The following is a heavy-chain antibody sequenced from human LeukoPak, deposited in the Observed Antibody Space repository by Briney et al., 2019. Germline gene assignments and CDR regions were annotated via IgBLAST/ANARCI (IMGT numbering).Heavy chain of an antibody. J-gene: IGHJ4*02. CDR2: ISAYNGNT. D-gene: IGHD2-2*01. CDR1: GYTFTIYG. Sequence: GASVTVSFTASGYTFTIYGISWVRQAPGQGLEWMGWISAYNGNTNYAQKLQGRVTMTTDTSTSTAYMELRSLRSDDTAVYYCARIYCSSTSCYHFDYWGQGTLVTVSS. CDR3: ARIYCSSTSCYHFDY. V-gene: IGHV1-18*01.